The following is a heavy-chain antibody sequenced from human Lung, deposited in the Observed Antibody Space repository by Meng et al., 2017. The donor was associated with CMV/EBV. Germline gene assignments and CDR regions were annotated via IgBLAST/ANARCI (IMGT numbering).Heavy chain of an antibody. J-gene: IGHJ5*02. Sequence: ESXKISCKGSGYSFTTFWINWVRQMPGKGLEWMGAIHPSDSETEYSPSFEGQVTISADKSNSTAHLQWNSLKPSDTAMYYCASGAGDLWGQGTLVT. V-gene: IGHV5-51*01. CDR2: IHPSDSET. CDR3: ASGAGDL. D-gene: IGHD1-26*01. CDR1: GYSFTTFW.